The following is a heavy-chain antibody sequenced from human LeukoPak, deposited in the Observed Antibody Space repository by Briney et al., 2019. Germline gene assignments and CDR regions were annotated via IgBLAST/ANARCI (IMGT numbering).Heavy chain of an antibody. CDR3: AKDLAGYSYGWVPSGHYYGMDV. V-gene: IGHV3-23*01. CDR2: ISGSGGST. Sequence: GGSLRLSCAASGFTFSSYAMSWVRQVPGKGLEWVSAISGSGGSTYFADSVKGHFTISRDNSKNTLYLQMNSLRAEDTAVYYCAKDLAGYSYGWVPSGHYYGMDVWGQGTTVTVSS. CDR1: GFTFSSYA. D-gene: IGHD5-18*01. J-gene: IGHJ6*02.